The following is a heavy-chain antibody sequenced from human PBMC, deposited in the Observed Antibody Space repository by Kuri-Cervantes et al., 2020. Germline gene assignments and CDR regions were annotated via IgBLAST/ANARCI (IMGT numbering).Heavy chain of an antibody. Sequence: ESLKISCTVSGGSISSYYWSWIRQPPGKGLEWIGEINHSGSTNYNPSLKSRVTISVDTSKNQFSLKLSSVTAADTAVYYCARVLDWLDAFDIWGQGTMVTVSS. D-gene: IGHD3/OR15-3a*01. CDR2: INHSGST. CDR1: GGSISSYY. CDR3: ARVLDWLDAFDI. V-gene: IGHV4-34*01. J-gene: IGHJ3*02.